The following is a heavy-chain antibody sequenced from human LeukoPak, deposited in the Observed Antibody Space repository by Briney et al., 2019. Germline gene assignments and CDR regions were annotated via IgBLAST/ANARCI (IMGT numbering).Heavy chain of an antibody. CDR3: ARQLGYCSDGNCYFDF. J-gene: IGHJ4*02. CDR1: GFTFTSYA. Sequence: PGGSLRVSCAASGFTFTSYAMSWVRQVPGKGLEWVSAVSTSGGSTYYADSVKGRFSISRDNSKNTLYLQMNSLRVEDTAVYFCARQLGYCSDGNCYFDFWGQGTLVTVSS. V-gene: IGHV3-23*01. D-gene: IGHD2-15*01. CDR2: VSTSGGST.